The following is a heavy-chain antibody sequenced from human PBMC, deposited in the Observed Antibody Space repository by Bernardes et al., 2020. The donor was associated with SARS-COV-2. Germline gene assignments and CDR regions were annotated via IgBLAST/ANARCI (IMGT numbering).Heavy chain of an antibody. D-gene: IGHD1-26*01. CDR2: INQDGSEK. Sequence: GGSLRLSCAASGFTFSSYWMSWVRQAPGKGLEWVANINQDGSEKYYVDSVKGRFTISRDNAKNSLYLQMNSLRAEDTAVYYCARDPLLGDPKKYGMDVWGQGTTVTVSS. CDR3: ARDPLLGDPKKYGMDV. J-gene: IGHJ6*02. CDR1: GFTFSSYW. V-gene: IGHV3-7*04.